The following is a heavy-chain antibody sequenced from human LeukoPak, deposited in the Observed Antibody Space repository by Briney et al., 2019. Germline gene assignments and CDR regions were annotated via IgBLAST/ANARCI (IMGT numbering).Heavy chain of an antibody. Sequence: SETLSLTCTVSGGSISSSSYYWGWIRQPPGKGLEWIGSIYYSGNTYYNPSLKSRVTISVDTPKNQFSLKLSSVTAADTAMYYCARTSQTYFYDSSGYLDYWSQGTLVTVSS. CDR3: ARTSQTYFYDSSGYLDY. V-gene: IGHV4-39*01. D-gene: IGHD3-22*01. J-gene: IGHJ4*02. CDR2: IYYSGNT. CDR1: GGSISSSSYY.